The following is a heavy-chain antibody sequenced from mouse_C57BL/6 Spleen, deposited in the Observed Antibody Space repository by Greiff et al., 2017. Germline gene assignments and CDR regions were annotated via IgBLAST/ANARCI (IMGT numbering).Heavy chain of an antibody. V-gene: IGHV5-12*01. CDR1: GFTFSDYY. CDR3: ARQEGYYVGYFDV. CDR2: ISNGGGST. Sequence: EVQRVESGGGLVQPGGSLKLSCAASGFTFSDYYMYWVRQTPKKRLEWVAYISNGGGSTYYPDTVKGRFTISRDNAKNTLYLQMSRLKSEDTAMYYCARQEGYYVGYFDVWGTGTTVTVSS. D-gene: IGHD2-3*01. J-gene: IGHJ1*03.